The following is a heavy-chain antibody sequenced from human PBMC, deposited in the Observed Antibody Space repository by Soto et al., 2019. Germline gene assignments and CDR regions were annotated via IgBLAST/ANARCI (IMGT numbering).Heavy chain of an antibody. D-gene: IGHD1-26*01. Sequence: QVQLVQSGAEVKKPGSSVKVSCKASGGTFSSYTITWVRQAPGQGLEWMGWIISILGIANYAQKFEGRVTITADKSTRTAYIELSSLTSEETAVYYCARGRSGSSGWFDPWGQGSLVSVSS. CDR2: IISILGIA. CDR3: ARGRSGSSGWFDP. CDR1: GGTFSSYT. V-gene: IGHV1-69*02. J-gene: IGHJ5*02.